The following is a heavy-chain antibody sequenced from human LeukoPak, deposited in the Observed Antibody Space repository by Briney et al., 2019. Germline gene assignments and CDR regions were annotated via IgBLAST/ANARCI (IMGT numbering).Heavy chain of an antibody. J-gene: IGHJ4*02. V-gene: IGHV4-34*01. CDR3: ARGRDFYDFWSGYCPLFDY. CDR2: INHSGST. D-gene: IGHD3-3*01. Sequence: SETLSLTCAVYGGSFSGYYWSWIRQPPGKGLEWIGEINHSGSTNYNPSLKSRVTISVGTSKNQFSLKLSSVTAADTAVYYCARGRDFYDFWSGYCPLFDYWGQGTLVTVSS. CDR1: GGSFSGYY.